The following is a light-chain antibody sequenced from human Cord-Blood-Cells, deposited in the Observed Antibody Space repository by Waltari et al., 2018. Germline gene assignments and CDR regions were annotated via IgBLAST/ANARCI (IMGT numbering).Light chain of an antibody. CDR2: AAS. CDR1: QTISSY. CDR3: QQSYSTPWT. Sequence: DIQMTQSPSSLSASVGDRDTMTCRASQTISSYLNWYHQKQGKAPKLLIYAASSLQSGVPSRFSGIGSGTDFTLTIISLQPEYFATYYCQQSYSTPWTFGQGTKGEIK. J-gene: IGKJ1*01. V-gene: IGKV1-39*01.